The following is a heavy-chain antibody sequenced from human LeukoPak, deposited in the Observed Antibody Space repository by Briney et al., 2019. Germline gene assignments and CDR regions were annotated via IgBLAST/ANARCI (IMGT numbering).Heavy chain of an antibody. V-gene: IGHV4-34*01. D-gene: IGHD6-19*01. J-gene: IGHJ4*02. CDR2: INHSGST. CDR3: AAGYSSGWSEG. CDR1: GGSFSGYY. Sequence: SETLSLTCAAYGGSFSGYYWSWIRQPPGRGLEWIGEINHSGSTNYNPSLKGRVTISVDTSKNQFSLKLSSVTAADTAVYYCAAGYSSGWSEGWGQGTLVTVSS.